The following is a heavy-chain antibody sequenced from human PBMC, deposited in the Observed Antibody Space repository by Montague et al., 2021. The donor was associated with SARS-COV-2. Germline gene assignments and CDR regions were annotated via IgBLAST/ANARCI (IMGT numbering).Heavy chain of an antibody. Sequence: SETLSLTCGVYGGSFGDDHWSWIRQPPGKGLEWIGYMYYSGSTNYNPSLKSRVTMSIDRSKNQFSLKLRSVTAADTAVYYCARVARYCTNGVCQTYYYYGLDVWGQGTTVTVSS. CDR1: GGSFGDDH. J-gene: IGHJ6*02. D-gene: IGHD2-8*01. V-gene: IGHV4-59*12. CDR3: ARVARYCTNGVCQTYYYYGLDV. CDR2: MYYSGST.